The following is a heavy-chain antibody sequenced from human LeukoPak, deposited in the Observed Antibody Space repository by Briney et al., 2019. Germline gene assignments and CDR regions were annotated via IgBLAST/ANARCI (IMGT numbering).Heavy chain of an antibody. CDR1: GGPISSYY. CDR2: IYTSGST. CDR3: ARVVGSRAQYYFDY. V-gene: IGHV4-4*07. D-gene: IGHD6-6*01. Sequence: EASVTLSLTCTVSGGPISSYYWRWIPQPAGKGLEWIGRIYTSGSTNYNPSLKSRVTMSVDTSKNQFSLKRSSVTAADTAVYYCARVVGSRAQYYFDYWGQGTLVTVSS. J-gene: IGHJ4*02.